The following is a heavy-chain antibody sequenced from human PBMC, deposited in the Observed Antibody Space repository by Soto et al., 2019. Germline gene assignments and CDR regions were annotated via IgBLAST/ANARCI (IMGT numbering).Heavy chain of an antibody. CDR3: ARLMGVVTVDY. D-gene: IGHD2-21*02. CDR2: IYYAGSP. V-gene: IGHV4-39*02. Sequence: QLQLQESGPGLVKPSETLSLTCSVSGGSISSTGHYWGWIRQPPGKGLEWIGNIYYAGSPYYNPSLKSRATTSVDTSKTPCSLALTSVTAADTAVYYCARLMGVVTVDYWGQGALVTVSS. J-gene: IGHJ4*02. CDR1: GGSISSTGHY.